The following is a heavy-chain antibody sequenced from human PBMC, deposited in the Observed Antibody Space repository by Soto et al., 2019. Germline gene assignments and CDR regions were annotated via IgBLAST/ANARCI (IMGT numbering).Heavy chain of an antibody. V-gene: IGHV3-15*01. CDR2: IKSKTDGGTK. J-gene: IGHJ3*02. CDR3: TTNQPSFRWLAEPESAAFDI. D-gene: IGHD5-12*01. CDR1: GFTFSNAW. Sequence: GGSLRLSCAASGFTFSNAWMSWVRQAPGKGLEWVGRIKSKTDGGTKDYAAPVKGRFTISRDDSKNTLYLQMNSLKTEDTAVYYCTTNQPSFRWLAEPESAAFDIWGQGTMVTVSS.